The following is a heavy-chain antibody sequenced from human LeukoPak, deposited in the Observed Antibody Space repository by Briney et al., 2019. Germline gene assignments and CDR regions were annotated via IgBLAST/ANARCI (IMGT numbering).Heavy chain of an antibody. D-gene: IGHD5-12*01. CDR1: GFTFNRYW. CDR2: IKQDGSTK. Sequence: GGSLRLSCAASGFTFNRYWMSWVRQAPGKELQWVANIKQDGSTKYYVDSVKGRFTISRDNAKNSLYLQMNSLRAEDTAVYYCARVEASGYDYGAFDYWGQGTLVAVSS. J-gene: IGHJ4*02. CDR3: ARVEASGYDYGAFDY. V-gene: IGHV3-7*01.